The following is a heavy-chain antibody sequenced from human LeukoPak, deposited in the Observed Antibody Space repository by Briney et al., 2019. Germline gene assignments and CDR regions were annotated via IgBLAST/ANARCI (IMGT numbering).Heavy chain of an antibody. V-gene: IGHV1-69*06. CDR3: AREGGSSGASDI. J-gene: IGHJ3*02. Sequence: SVKVSCKVSGGAFMNYVITWVRQAPGQGFEWMGRIIPMSGTANYPQKFQGRVTIMADKSTNTVYMELRRLRSEDTAVYFCAREGGSSGASDIWGQGTMVIVSS. CDR1: GGAFMNYV. CDR2: IIPMSGTA. D-gene: IGHD5-12*01.